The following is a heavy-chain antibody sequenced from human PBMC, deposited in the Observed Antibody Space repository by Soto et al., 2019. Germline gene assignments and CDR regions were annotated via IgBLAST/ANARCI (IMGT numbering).Heavy chain of an antibody. CDR3: AKSTYDFWSTFDY. D-gene: IGHD3-3*01. Sequence: EVQLLESGGGLVQPGGSLRLSCTASGFTFSNYAMSWVRQAPGKGLEWVSAISETGDGTKYADSVKGRFTNSRDKSTNTLNLHMNSLRAEDTAVYYCAKSTYDFWSTFDYWGQGSLVTVSS. CDR1: GFTFSNYA. CDR2: ISETGDGT. J-gene: IGHJ4*02. V-gene: IGHV3-23*01.